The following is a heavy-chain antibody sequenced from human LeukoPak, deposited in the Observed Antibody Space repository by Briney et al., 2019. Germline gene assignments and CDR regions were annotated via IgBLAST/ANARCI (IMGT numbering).Heavy chain of an antibody. V-gene: IGHV3-7*03. CDR1: GFFFNTYW. CDR2: MKQDGSEK. Sequence: GGSLRLSCAASGFFFNTYWMSWVRQAPGKGLEWVANMKQDGSEKYYVDSVKGRFTISRDNAKNSLFLQMNSLRAEDTAIYYCARVGSFTHQWSGWGQGTLVTVSS. D-gene: IGHD2-15*01. CDR3: ARVGSFTHQWSG. J-gene: IGHJ4*02.